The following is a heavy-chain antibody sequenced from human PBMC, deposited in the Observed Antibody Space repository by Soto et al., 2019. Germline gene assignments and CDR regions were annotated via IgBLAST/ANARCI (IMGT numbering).Heavy chain of an antibody. CDR2: IYHSGST. CDR1: GGSISSGGYS. J-gene: IGHJ3*02. V-gene: IGHV4-30-2*01. CDR3: ARTPDI. Sequence: PSETLSLTCAVSGGSISSGGYSWSWIRQPPGKGLEWIGYIYHSGSTYYNPSLRSRVTISVDRSKNQFSLNLNSVTAADTAVYYCARTPDIWGQGTMVTVSS.